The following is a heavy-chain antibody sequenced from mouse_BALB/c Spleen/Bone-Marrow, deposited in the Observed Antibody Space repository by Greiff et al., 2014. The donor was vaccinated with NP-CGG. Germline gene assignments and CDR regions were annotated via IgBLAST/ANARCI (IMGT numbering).Heavy chain of an antibody. V-gene: IGHV14-3*02. CDR2: IDPANGNT. Sequence: DVKLQESGAELVKPGASVKLSCTASGFNIKDTYMHWVKQRPEQGLEWIGRIDPANGNTKYDPKFQGKATITADTSSNTAYLQLSSLTSEDTAVYYCARYYYGSSYCDYWGQGTTLTVSS. CDR3: ARYYYGSSYCDY. CDR1: GFNIKDTY. J-gene: IGHJ2*01. D-gene: IGHD1-1*01.